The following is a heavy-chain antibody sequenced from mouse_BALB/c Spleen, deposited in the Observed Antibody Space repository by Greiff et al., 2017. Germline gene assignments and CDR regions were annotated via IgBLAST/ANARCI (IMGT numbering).Heavy chain of an antibody. J-gene: IGHJ4*01. V-gene: IGHV1-7*01. Sequence: VKLMESGAELAKPGASVKMSCKASGYTFTSYWMHWVKQRPGQGLEWIGYINPSTGYTEYNQKFKDKATLTADKSSSTAYMQLSSLTSEDSAVYYCARENYRYDDYAMDDWGQGTSVTVSS. CDR3: ARENYRYDDYAMDD. CDR1: GYTFTSYW. D-gene: IGHD2-14*01. CDR2: INPSTGYT.